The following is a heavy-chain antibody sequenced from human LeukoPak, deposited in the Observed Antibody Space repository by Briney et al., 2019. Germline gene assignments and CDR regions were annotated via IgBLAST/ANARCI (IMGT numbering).Heavy chain of an antibody. CDR2: INSDGSST. Sequence: GGSQRLSCAASGFTFNTHWMRWVRQAPGKGLVWVLGINSDGSSTSNADSLKGRFTNSRDNATNTLLLKMNSLRAEDTALYYCARVADSYGLLDYWGQGTLVSVSS. V-gene: IGHV3-74*01. J-gene: IGHJ4*02. D-gene: IGHD4-17*01. CDR1: GFTFNTHW. CDR3: ARVADSYGLLDY.